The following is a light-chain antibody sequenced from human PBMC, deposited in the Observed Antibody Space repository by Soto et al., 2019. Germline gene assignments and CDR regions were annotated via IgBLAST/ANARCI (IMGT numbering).Light chain of an antibody. J-gene: IGKJ4*01. CDR1: QVISSW. Sequence: DIKMNQTPSSLSAYVGDRVTITCLASQVISSWLAWYQQKPGKAPKLLIYAASSLQSGVPSRFSGSGSGTDFTLTISILQPEDFATYYCQQYNSCPLTFGGGTMVDIK. V-gene: IGKV1-12*01. CDR3: QQYNSCPLT. CDR2: AAS.